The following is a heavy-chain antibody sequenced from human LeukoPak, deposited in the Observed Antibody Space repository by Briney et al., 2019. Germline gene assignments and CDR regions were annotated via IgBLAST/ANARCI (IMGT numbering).Heavy chain of an antibody. Sequence: PGGSLRLSCAASGFTFSTYGMHWVRQAPGKGLEWVAIISYDGSSKYYADSVKGRFTISRDDSKNTLYLQMNSLRAEDTAVYSCARQLEGGHGDSPVGYWGQGTLVTVSS. CDR2: ISYDGSSK. V-gene: IGHV3-30*03. D-gene: IGHD4-17*01. J-gene: IGHJ4*02. CDR3: ARQLEGGHGDSPVGY. CDR1: GFTFSTYG.